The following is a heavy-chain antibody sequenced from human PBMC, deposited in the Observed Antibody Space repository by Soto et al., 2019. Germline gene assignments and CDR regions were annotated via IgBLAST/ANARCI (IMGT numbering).Heavy chain of an antibody. D-gene: IGHD6-13*01. V-gene: IGHV4-34*01. CDR3: ARGRRQQLVRGLNWFDP. CDR1: GGSFSGYY. Sequence: PSETLSLTCAVYGGSFSGYYWSWIRQPPGKGLEWIGEINHSGSTNYNPSLKSRVTISVDTSKNQFSLKLSSVTAADTAVYYCARGRRQQLVRGLNWFDPWGQGTLVTVSS. CDR2: INHSGST. J-gene: IGHJ5*02.